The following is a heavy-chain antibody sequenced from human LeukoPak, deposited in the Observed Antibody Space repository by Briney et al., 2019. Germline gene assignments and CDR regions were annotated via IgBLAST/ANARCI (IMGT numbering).Heavy chain of an antibody. CDR1: GYTFTGYY. CDR2: VNPNSGGT. D-gene: IGHD1-7*01. V-gene: IGHV1-2*02. Sequence: ASVKVSCKASGYTFTGYYMHWVRQAPGQGLEWMGWVNPNSGGTNYAQKFQGRVTMTRDTSISTAYMELSRLRSDDTAVYYCARVFELTGTTGGDYWGQGTLVTVSS. J-gene: IGHJ4*02. CDR3: ARVFELTGTTGGDY.